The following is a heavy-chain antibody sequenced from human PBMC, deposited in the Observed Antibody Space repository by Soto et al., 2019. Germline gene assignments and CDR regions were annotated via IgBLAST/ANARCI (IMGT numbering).Heavy chain of an antibody. CDR1: GFICSSYD. Sequence: LRLSCAASGFICSSYDMSWVRQAPGKGLEWVSTILVDGRTFYVDSVKGRFTISRDSSQNTVYLQMDSLTAGDTALYYCAKATATGGGAFDICGQGTMVTVSS. CDR2: ILVDGRT. D-gene: IGHD2-8*02. V-gene: IGHV3-23*01. CDR3: AKATATGGGAFDI. J-gene: IGHJ3*02.